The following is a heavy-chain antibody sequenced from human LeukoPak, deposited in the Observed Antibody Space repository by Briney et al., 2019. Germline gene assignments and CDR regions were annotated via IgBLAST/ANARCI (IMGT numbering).Heavy chain of an antibody. CDR1: GFTFSSYS. J-gene: IGHJ4*02. CDR3: ARDYYYGSAYYFDY. Sequence: GGSLRLSCAASGFTFSSYSMNWVRQAPGKGLEWVSSISGSSTYIYYADSVTGRFTISRDNTKNSLYLQMNSLRAEDTAVYYCARDYYYGSAYYFDYLGQGTLVTVSS. V-gene: IGHV3-21*01. D-gene: IGHD3-10*01. CDR2: ISGSSTYI.